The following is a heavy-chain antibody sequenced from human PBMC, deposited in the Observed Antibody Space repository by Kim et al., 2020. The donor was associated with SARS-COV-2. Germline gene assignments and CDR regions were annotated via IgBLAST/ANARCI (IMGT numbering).Heavy chain of an antibody. D-gene: IGHD5-12*01. J-gene: IGHJ6*03. CDR3: ARVGRRWLQSSGYYYYYMDV. CDR2: INAGNGNT. V-gene: IGHV1-3*01. Sequence: ASVKVSCKASGYTFTSYAMHWVRQAPGQRLEWMGWINAGNGNTKYSQKFQGRVTITRDTSASTAYMELSSLRSEDTAVYYCARVGRRWLQSSGYYYYYMDVWGKGTTVTVSS. CDR1: GYTFTSYA.